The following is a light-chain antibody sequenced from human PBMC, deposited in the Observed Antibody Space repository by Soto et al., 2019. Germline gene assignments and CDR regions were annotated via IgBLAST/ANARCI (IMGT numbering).Light chain of an antibody. V-gene: IGKV1-6*01. J-gene: IGKJ1*01. CDR3: LQEINYPWT. Sequence: TQSPSSLSAPVGDRVTISCRACHGVGNAFGWYHQKPAKPPKVLIYGATNLQSGVPPRFSGSGSGTDFTLAISSLQPEDSATYHWLQEINYPWTFGQGTKVDTK. CDR2: GAT. CDR1: HGVGNA.